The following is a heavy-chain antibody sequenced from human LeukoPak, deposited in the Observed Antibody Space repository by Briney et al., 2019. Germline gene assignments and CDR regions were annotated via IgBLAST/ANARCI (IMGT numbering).Heavy chain of an antibody. CDR1: GGSISSYY. D-gene: IGHD3-16*01. J-gene: IGHJ4*02. CDR3: ARGGIMPIDY. Sequence: PSETLSLTCTVSGGSISSYYWSWIRQPPGKGLEWIGYIYYSGSTNYNPSLKSRVTISVDTSKNQFSLKLSSVTAADTAVYYCARGGIMPIDYWGQGTLVTVSS. V-gene: IGHV4-59*01. CDR2: IYYSGST.